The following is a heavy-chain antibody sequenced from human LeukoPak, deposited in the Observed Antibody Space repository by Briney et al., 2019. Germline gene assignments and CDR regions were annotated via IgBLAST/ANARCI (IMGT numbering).Heavy chain of an antibody. J-gene: IGHJ2*01. D-gene: IGHD5-24*01. V-gene: IGHV4-39*07. CDR3: ARDQVGDGYSRRRSTAQPLWYFDL. CDR1: GGSISSSSYY. CDR2: IYYSGST. Sequence: PSETLSLTCTVSGGSISSSSYYWGWIRQPPGKGLEWIGSIYYSGSTYYNPSLKSRVTISVDTSKNQFSLKLSSVTAADTAVYYCARDQVGDGYSRRRSTAQPLWYFDLWGRGTLVTVSS.